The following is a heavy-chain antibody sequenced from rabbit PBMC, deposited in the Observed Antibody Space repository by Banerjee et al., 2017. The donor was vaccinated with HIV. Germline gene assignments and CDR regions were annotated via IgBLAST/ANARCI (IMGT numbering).Heavy chain of an antibody. CDR2: INTGSGGSSA. V-gene: IGHV1S45*01. CDR1: GIDFNYNYW. CDR3: ARDLAGVIGWNFGL. Sequence: QEQLKESGGGLVTPAGTLTLTCTASGIDFNYNYWLCWVRQAPGKGLEWIACINTGSGGSSAYYASWAKGRFSISKTSSTTVTLQMTSLTAADTATYFCARDLAGVIGWNFGLWGPGTLVTVS. J-gene: IGHJ4*01. D-gene: IGHD4-1*01.